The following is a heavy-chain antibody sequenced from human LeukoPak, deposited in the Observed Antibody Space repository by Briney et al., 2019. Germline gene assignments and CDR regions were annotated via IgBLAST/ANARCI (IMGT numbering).Heavy chain of an antibody. CDR3: ARAPYDSTGYEPPLAFDI. J-gene: IGHJ3*02. D-gene: IGHD3-22*01. CDR2: ISTSSTFI. V-gene: IGHV3-21*01. CDR1: GFSLSSYD. Sequence: PGGSLRLSCAASGFSLSSYDMNWVRQTPGKGLEWVSSISTSSTFIYYTYSVKGRFTISRDNAKNSLYLQMNSLSAEDTAVYYCARAPYDSTGYEPPLAFDIWGQGTMVTVSS.